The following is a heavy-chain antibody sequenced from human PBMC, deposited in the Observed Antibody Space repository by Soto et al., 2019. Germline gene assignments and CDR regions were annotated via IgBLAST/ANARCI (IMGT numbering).Heavy chain of an antibody. CDR2: IIPIFGTA. CDR3: ARGREMATIHGMDV. D-gene: IGHD5-12*01. Sequence: GASVKVSCKASGGTFSSYAISWVRQAPGQGLEWMGGIIPIFGTANYAQKLQGRVTITADESTSTAYMELSSLRSEDTAVYYCARGREMATIHGMDVWGQGTTVTVSS. J-gene: IGHJ6*02. V-gene: IGHV1-69*13. CDR1: GGTFSSYA.